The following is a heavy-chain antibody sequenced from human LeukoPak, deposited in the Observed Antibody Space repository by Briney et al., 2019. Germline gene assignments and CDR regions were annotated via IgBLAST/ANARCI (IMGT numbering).Heavy chain of an antibody. CDR1: GFTFNNYG. CDR2: TRFDGSNK. CDR3: AKDPTSGGYGLIYFDY. D-gene: IGHD1-26*01. J-gene: IGHJ4*02. V-gene: IGHV3-30*02. Sequence: PGGSLRLSCAASGFTFNNYGMHWVRQAPGKGLEWVAFTRFDGSNKYYADSVKGRFTISRDNSKNTLYLQMNSLRTEDTAVYYCAKDPTSGGYGLIYFDYWGQGTLVTVSS.